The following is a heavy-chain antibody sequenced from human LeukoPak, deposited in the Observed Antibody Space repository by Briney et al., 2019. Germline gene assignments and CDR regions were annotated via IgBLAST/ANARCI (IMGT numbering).Heavy chain of an antibody. V-gene: IGHV4-39*07. CDR2: IYYSGST. D-gene: IGHD3-22*01. J-gene: IGHJ4*02. CDR3: ARDRIYDSSGYYLILDY. Sequence: SETLSLTCTVSGDSISSSSYYWGWIRQPPGKGLEWIGSIYYSGSTYYNPFLKSRVTISVDTSKNQFSLKLSSVTAADTAVYYCARDRIYDSSGYYLILDYWGQGTLVTVSS. CDR1: GDSISSSSYY.